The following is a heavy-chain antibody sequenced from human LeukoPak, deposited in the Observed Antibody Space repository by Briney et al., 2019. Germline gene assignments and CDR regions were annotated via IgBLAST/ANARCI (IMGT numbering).Heavy chain of an antibody. J-gene: IGHJ4*02. CDR1: GFTVSSNY. V-gene: IGHV3-53*04. D-gene: IGHD1-7*01. CDR2: IYSGGST. CDR3: AREETTRSQRAFDY. Sequence: GGSLRLSCAASGFTVSSNYMSWVRQAPGKGLEWVSVIYSGGSTYYADSVKGRFTISRHNSKNTLYLQMNSLRAEDTAVYYCAREETTRSQRAFDYWGQGTLVTVSS.